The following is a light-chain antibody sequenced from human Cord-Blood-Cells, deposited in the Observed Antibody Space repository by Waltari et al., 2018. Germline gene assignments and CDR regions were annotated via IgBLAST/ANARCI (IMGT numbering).Light chain of an antibody. V-gene: IGLV2-14*01. CDR1: SSDVGGYNY. J-gene: IGLJ3*02. CDR3: SSHTSSSTWV. Sequence: QSALTQPASVSGSPGQSIPISCTGTSSDVGGYNYAPWYQQHPGKAPKLMIHDVSNRPSGVSNRFSGSKSGNTASLTISGLQAEDEADYYCSSHTSSSTWVFGGGTKLTVL. CDR2: DVS.